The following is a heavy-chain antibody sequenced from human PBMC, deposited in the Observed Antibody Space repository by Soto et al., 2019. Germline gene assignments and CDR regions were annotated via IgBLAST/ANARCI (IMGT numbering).Heavy chain of an antibody. CDR1: GYTFTAYA. V-gene: IGHV1-3*01. D-gene: IGHD5-18*01. Sequence: QVQLVQSGAEVKKPGASVRVSRKASGYTFTAYAMDWVRQTPGQRLEWVGWINVGTGDTEYSQQFQGRVNITRDTSARTLYMELSSLRSEDTAVYYCARDVDTSMSAPLDYWGQGSLVTVSS. CDR3: ARDVDTSMSAPLDY. J-gene: IGHJ4*02. CDR2: INVGTGDT.